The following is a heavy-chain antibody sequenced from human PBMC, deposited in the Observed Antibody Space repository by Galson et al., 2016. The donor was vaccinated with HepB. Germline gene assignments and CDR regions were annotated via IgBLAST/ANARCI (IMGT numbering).Heavy chain of an antibody. J-gene: IGHJ4*02. CDR3: ASGVIKPRGDY. CDR2: INSDGSTT. D-gene: IGHD1-14*01. V-gene: IGHV3-74*01. Sequence: SLRLSCAASGFVVSSTYMAWVRQAPGRGLECVSRINSDGSTTSYADFVKGRFTISRDNAKNTLYLQMNSLRGEDTAVYYCASGVIKPRGDYWGQGTVVTVSS. CDR1: GFVVSSTY.